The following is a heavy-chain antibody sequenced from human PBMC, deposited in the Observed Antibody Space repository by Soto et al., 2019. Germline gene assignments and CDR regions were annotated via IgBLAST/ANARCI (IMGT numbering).Heavy chain of an antibody. J-gene: IGHJ4*02. CDR2: ISWNGAAT. CDR3: ANLPLYGSGFDC. D-gene: IGHD3-10*01. CDR1: GFTFDDYA. Sequence: EAQLVESGGGLVQPGRSLRLSCVASGFTFDDYAIHWVRQAPGKGLEWVSGISWNGAATGYADSVKGRFTISRDNAKNSLYLXMSSLRTEDTAIYYCANLPLYGSGFDCWGQGTLVTVSS. V-gene: IGHV3-9*01.